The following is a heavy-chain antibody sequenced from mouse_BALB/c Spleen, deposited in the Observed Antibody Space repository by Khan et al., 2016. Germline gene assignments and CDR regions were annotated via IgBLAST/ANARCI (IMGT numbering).Heavy chain of an antibody. CDR3: ARSDDYGNDY. D-gene: IGHD1-2*01. CDR1: GYTFTNYG. Sequence: QIQLVQSGPELKKPGETVKISCKASGYTFTNYGMNWVKRAPGKVLKWMGWINTYTEEPTYADDFKGRFAFSLETSASTAYLQINNLKNEDMATYFCARSDDYGNDYWGQGTTPTVSS. CDR2: INTYTEEP. J-gene: IGHJ2*01. V-gene: IGHV9-1*02.